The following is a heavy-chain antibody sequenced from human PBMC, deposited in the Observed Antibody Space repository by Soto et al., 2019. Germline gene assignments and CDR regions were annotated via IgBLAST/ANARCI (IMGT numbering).Heavy chain of an antibody. CDR2: MYYSGST. D-gene: IGHD3-22*01. Sequence: SETLSLTCPVSGGSISSDYWSWIRQPPGKGLEWIGHMYYSGSTKYNPSLKSRVTISIDTSRNHFSLKLTSVTAADTALYYCARGYYDSSGYYPWGQGTLVTVSS. CDR1: GGSISSDY. CDR3: ARGYYDSSGYYP. J-gene: IGHJ5*02. V-gene: IGHV4-59*01.